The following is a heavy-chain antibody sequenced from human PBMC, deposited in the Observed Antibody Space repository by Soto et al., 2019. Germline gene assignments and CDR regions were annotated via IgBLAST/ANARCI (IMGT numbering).Heavy chain of an antibody. Sequence: QVQLQESGPGLVKPSQTLSLTCTVSGGSISSGGYYWSWIRQHPGKGLEWIGYIYYSGSTYYHPSLTSGVTISVDTSKNRFSLKLSSVTAADTAVYYCARESHDRHYYYGMDVWGQGTTVTVSS. D-gene: IGHD3-16*02. J-gene: IGHJ6*02. CDR2: IYYSGST. CDR3: ARESHDRHYYYGMDV. CDR1: GGSISSGGYY. V-gene: IGHV4-31*03.